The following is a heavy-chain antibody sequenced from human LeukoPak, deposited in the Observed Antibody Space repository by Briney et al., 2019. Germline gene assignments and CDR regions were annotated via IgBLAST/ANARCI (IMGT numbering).Heavy chain of an antibody. CDR2: IIPIFGTA. CDR3: ARDLLFSSSWYDY. V-gene: IGHV1-69*05. Sequence: SVKVSCKAPGGTFSSYAISWVRQAPGQGLEWMGRIIPIFGTANYAQKFQGRVTITTDESTSTAYMELSSLRSEDTAVYYCARDLLFSSSWYDYWGQGTLVTVSS. J-gene: IGHJ4*02. D-gene: IGHD6-13*01. CDR1: GGTFSSYA.